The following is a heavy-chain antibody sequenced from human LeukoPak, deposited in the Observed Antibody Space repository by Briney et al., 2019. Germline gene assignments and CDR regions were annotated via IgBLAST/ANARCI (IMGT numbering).Heavy chain of an antibody. CDR3: ASTPCSGGSCHGNYYYYMDV. V-gene: IGHV1-69*05. CDR2: IIPIFGTA. Sequence: SVKVSCKASGGTFSSYAISWVRQAPGQGLEWMGGIIPIFGTANYAQKFQGRVTITTYESTTTAYMELSSLRSEDTAVYYCASTPCSGGSCHGNYYYYMDVWGKGTTVTVSS. J-gene: IGHJ6*03. D-gene: IGHD2-15*01. CDR1: GGTFSSYA.